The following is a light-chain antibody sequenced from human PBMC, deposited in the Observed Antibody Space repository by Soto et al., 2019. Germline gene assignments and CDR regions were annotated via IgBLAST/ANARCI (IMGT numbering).Light chain of an antibody. CDR1: KLGDKY. J-gene: IGLJ2*01. CDR3: QAWDSSTAV. Sequence: SYELPQPHSVSVSPGQTASITCSGDKLGDKYACWYQQKPGQSPVLVIYQDSKRPSGIPERFSGSNSGNTATLTNSGTQAMDEADYSCQAWDSSTAVFGGGTKLTVL. V-gene: IGLV3-1*01. CDR2: QDS.